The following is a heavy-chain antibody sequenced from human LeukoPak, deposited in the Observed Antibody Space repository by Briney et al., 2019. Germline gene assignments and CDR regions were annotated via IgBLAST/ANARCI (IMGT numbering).Heavy chain of an antibody. D-gene: IGHD4-17*01. J-gene: IGHJ4*02. V-gene: IGHV4-31*03. CDR2: IYYSGRT. CDR1: GGSVNSGGYY. Sequence: SETLSLTCTVSGGSVNSGGYYWTWIRQHPGKGLVWLGYIYYSGRTYYNPSLKSRITISLDTSKNQFSLNLTSVSAADTAFYFCARSSDYGDYDWGQGTLITVSS. CDR3: ARSSDYGDYD.